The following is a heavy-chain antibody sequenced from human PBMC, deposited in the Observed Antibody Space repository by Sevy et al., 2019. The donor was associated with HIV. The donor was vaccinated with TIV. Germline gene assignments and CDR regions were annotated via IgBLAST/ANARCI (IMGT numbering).Heavy chain of an antibody. V-gene: IGHV3-64D*06. J-gene: IGHJ6*02. CDR3: VKDPDYHFWRGDYGMDV. CDR1: GFTLSRYA. Sequence: GGSLRLSCPASGFTLSRYAMNWVRQAPGKGLEYVSAISSNGGSTYYAYSVKGRFTISRDNSKNTLYLQMSSLRAEDTAVYYCVKDPDYHFWRGDYGMDVWGQGTTVTVSS. D-gene: IGHD3-3*01. CDR2: ISSNGGST.